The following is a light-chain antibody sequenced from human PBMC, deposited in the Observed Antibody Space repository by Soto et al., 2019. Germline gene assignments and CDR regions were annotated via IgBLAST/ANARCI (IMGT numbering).Light chain of an antibody. V-gene: IGLV2-14*01. CDR3: SSYTSSSTF. Sequence: QSALTQPASVSGSPGQSITISCTGTSSDVGGYNYVSWYQQHPGKAPKLMIYDVSNRPSGVSNRFSGSKSGNTASLTISGLQAEDEAVYYCSSYTSSSTFFGGGTKLTVL. CDR2: DVS. J-gene: IGLJ2*01. CDR1: SSDVGGYNY.